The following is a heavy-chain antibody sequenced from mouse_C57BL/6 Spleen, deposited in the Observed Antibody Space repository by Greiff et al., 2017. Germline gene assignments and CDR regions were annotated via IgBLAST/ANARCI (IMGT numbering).Heavy chain of an antibody. CDR1: GYTFTSYW. CDR3: ASSLIATVVAGGYFDY. D-gene: IGHD1-1*01. J-gene: IGHJ2*01. V-gene: IGHV1-7*01. CDR2: INPRSGYT. Sequence: VQLQQSGAELAKPGASVKLSCKASGYTFTSYWMHWVKQRPGQGLEWIGYINPRSGYTKYNQKFKDKATLTADKSSSTAYMQLSSLTYEDSAVYYGASSLIATVVAGGYFDYWGQGTTLTVSS.